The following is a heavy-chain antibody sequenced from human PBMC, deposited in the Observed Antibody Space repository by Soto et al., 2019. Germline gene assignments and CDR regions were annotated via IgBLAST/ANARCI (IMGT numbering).Heavy chain of an antibody. D-gene: IGHD6-13*01. CDR2: ISGSGGST. J-gene: IGHJ6*02. CDR1: GFTFSSYA. V-gene: IGHV3-23*01. CDR3: AKDHVTARIAAASGMDV. Sequence: GGSLRLSCAASGFTFSSYAMSWVRQAPGKGLEWVSAISGSGGSTYYADSVKGRFTISRDNSKNTLYLQMNSLRAEDTAVYYCAKDHVTARIAAASGMDVWRQGTTVTVSS.